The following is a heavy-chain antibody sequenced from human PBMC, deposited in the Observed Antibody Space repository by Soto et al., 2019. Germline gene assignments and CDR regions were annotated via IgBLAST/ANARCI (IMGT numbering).Heavy chain of an antibody. J-gene: IGHJ4*02. CDR3: AKYCSIDVCFDX. CDR2: IRGSGDTK. V-gene: IGHV3-48*02. CDR1: GFTFSSFS. Sequence: GGSLRLSFASSGFTFSSFSMNWVRQAPGKGLEWVSFIRGSGDTKYYAYSVKVRFTISIDNAKNSLYLQMSSLREGDTAVYYCAKYCSIDVCFDXWGQVTLVTVSX. D-gene: IGHD2-8*01.